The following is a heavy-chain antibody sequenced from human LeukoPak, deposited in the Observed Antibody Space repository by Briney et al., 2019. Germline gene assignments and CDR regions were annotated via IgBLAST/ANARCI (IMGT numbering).Heavy chain of an antibody. CDR1: GFTFSTYV. CDR3: ASGPPFLKYFEC. J-gene: IGHJ4*02. Sequence: QPGGSLRLSCAASGFTFSTYVMNWFRQAPGKGLEWVSTISVGAEYIFYADSVKGRFTISRDDSNNALYLQMHSLRAEDTALYYCASGPPFLKYFECWGQGTLVTVSS. CDR2: ISVGAEYI. D-gene: IGHD3-9*01. V-gene: IGHV3-23*01.